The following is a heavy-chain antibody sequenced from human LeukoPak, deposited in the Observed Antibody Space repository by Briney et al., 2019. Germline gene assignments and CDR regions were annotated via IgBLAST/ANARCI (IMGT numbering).Heavy chain of an antibody. D-gene: IGHD5-12*01. CDR1: GLTFSSYA. CDR2: ISGSGTST. Sequence: GGSLRLSCAASGLTFSSYAMSWVRQAPGKGLEWVSVISGSGTSTYYADSVQGRFTISRENSKNTLYLQMNRLRAEDTAVYYCAKEPYTGRDFGYFDSWGQGTLVTVSS. J-gene: IGHJ4*02. CDR3: AKEPYTGRDFGYFDS. V-gene: IGHV3-23*01.